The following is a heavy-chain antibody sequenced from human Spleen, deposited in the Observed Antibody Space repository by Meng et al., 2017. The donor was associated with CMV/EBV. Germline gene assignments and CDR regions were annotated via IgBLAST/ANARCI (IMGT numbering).Heavy chain of an antibody. CDR2: IGGSGSAI. Sequence: GGSLRLSCAASGVTFSDYYMSWIRQAPGKGLEWVSYIGGSGSAIQYADSVKGRFTISRDNAKNSLYLQMNSLRAEDTALYYCAKDIRYCSSTSCYTDYYYGMDVWGQGTTVTVSS. J-gene: IGHJ6*02. V-gene: IGHV3-11*01. CDR1: GVTFSDYY. D-gene: IGHD2-2*02. CDR3: AKDIRYCSSTSCYTDYYYGMDV.